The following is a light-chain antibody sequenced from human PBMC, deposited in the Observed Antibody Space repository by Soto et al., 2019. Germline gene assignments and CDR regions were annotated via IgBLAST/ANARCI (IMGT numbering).Light chain of an antibody. CDR1: QSVGSD. CDR3: QQYNNWPRT. Sequence: EIVLTQSPGTLSLSPVERATLSCMASQSVGSDLAWYHQKPGQAPRLLIYGASTRATGIPARFSGSGSGTEFTLTINSLQSEDFAVYYCQQYNNWPRTFGQGTKVDI. CDR2: GAS. J-gene: IGKJ1*01. V-gene: IGKV3-15*01.